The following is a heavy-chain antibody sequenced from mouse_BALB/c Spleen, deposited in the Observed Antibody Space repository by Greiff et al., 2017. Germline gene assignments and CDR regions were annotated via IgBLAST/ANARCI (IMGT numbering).Heavy chain of an antibody. CDR2: ISSGGST. CDR3: ARGYDYEAY. D-gene: IGHD2-4*01. Sequence: DVKLVESGGGLVKPGGSLKLSCAASGFTFSSYAMSWVRQTPEKRLEWVASISSGGSTYYPDSVKGRFTISRDNARNILYLQMSSLRSEDTAMYYCARGYDYEAYWGQGTLVTVSA. J-gene: IGHJ3*01. V-gene: IGHV5-6-5*01. CDR1: GFTFSSYA.